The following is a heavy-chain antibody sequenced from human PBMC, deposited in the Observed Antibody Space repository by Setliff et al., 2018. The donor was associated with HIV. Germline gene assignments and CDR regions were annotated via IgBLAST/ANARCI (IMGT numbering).Heavy chain of an antibody. D-gene: IGHD3-22*01. CDR3: ARDPHYFDTSGHYSWFYFDY. Sequence: ASETLSLTCTVSGGSMTSSNYYWGWIRQSPGRGLEWIGSISSSGSTTYHPPLRSRVTVSAATSKNQFSLKLTSVTAADTAVYFCARDPHYFDTSGHYSWFYFDYWGQGTLVTVSS. J-gene: IGHJ4*02. V-gene: IGHV4-39*07. CDR1: GGSMTSSNYY. CDR2: ISSSGST.